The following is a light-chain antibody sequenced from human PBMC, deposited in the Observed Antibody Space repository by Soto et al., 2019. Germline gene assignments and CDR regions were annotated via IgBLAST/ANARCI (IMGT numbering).Light chain of an antibody. CDR1: QSISNH. CDR3: QQSYSAPRT. J-gene: IGKJ1*01. V-gene: IGKV1-39*01. CDR2: AAS. Sequence: DIPMTQSPSSLSASVEDRGIITCRASQSISNHLTWYQQKPGKAHKLLTYAASSLKSGVPSRFSGSGSGTAVTLTISSLQPEDFATYYCQQSYSAPRTFGQGTKV.